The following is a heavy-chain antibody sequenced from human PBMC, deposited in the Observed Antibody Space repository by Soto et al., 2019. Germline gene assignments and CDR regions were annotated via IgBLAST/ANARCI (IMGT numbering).Heavy chain of an antibody. J-gene: IGHJ5*02. CDR1: GGSISSYY. Sequence: PWETLALSCTVSGGSISSYYWSWIRQPAGKGLEWIGRIYTSGSTNYNPSLKSRVTMSEDTSKNQFSLKLSSVTAADTAVYYCARECSPRIQLWLGSFATWGPGTLFTV. CDR3: ARECSPRIQLWLGSFAT. D-gene: IGHD5-18*01. CDR2: IYTSGST. V-gene: IGHV4-4*07.